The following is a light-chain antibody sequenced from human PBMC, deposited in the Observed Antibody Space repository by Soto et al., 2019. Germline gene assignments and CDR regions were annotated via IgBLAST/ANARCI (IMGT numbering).Light chain of an antibody. CDR3: CSYAGSSTDVV. CDR2: EGS. CDR1: SSDVGSYNL. Sequence: QSALTQPASVSGSPGQSITISCTGTSSDVGSYNLVSWYQQHPGKAPKLMIYEGSKRPSVVSNRFSGSKSGNTASLTISGLQAEDEADYYCCSYAGSSTDVVFGGGTKLTVL. V-gene: IGLV2-23*01. J-gene: IGLJ2*01.